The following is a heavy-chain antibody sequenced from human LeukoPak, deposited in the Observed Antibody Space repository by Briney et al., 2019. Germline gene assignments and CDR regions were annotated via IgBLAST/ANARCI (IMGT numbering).Heavy chain of an antibody. CDR3: AKSYDSSGYYNY. D-gene: IGHD3-22*01. V-gene: IGHV4-61*08. CDR1: GGSISSGDYY. Sequence: SETLSLTCTVSGGSISSGDYYWSWIRQPPGKGLEWIGYIYYSGSTNYNPSLKSRVTISIDTSKSQFSLKLSSVTAADTAVYYCAKSYDSSGYYNYWGQGTLVTVSS. CDR2: IYYSGST. J-gene: IGHJ4*02.